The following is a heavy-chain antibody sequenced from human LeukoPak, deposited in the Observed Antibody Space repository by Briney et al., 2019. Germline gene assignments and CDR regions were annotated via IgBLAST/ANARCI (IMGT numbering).Heavy chain of an antibody. D-gene: IGHD4-17*01. J-gene: IGHJ6*02. V-gene: IGHV1-69*04. CDR2: IIPILGIA. CDR3: ARAVNGDYGYYYGMDV. Sequence: SVKVSCKASGGTFSSYAISWVRQAPGQGLEWMGTIIPILGIANYAQRFQGRVTITADKSTSTAYMELSSLRSEDTAVYYCARAVNGDYGYYYGMDVWGQGTTVTVSS. CDR1: GGTFSSYA.